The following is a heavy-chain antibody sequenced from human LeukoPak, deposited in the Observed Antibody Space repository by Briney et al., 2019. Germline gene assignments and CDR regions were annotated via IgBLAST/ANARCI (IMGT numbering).Heavy chain of an antibody. CDR2: IYSTGIT. CDR1: GGSISGYY. D-gene: IGHD3-22*01. V-gene: IGHV4-59*01. J-gene: IGHJ4*01. Sequence: SETLSLTCTVSGGSISGYYWSWIRQPPGEGLELIGYIYSTGITDYNPSLTSRVTISVDTSKNQFSLKLSSVTAADTAVYYCARFIGSSGYYDYWGHGTLVTVPS. CDR3: ARFIGSSGYYDY.